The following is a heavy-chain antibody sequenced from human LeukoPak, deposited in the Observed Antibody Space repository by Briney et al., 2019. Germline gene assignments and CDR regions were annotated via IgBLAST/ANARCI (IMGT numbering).Heavy chain of an antibody. Sequence: GGSLRLSCAASGFIFSNSAMHWVRQAPGKGLEWVAVILYDGSNKYYADSVKGRFTISRDNSKNTLYLQVNSLRAEDTAVYYCAKDIEEWLVKGGGCFDYWGQGTLVTVSS. CDR1: GFIFSNSA. D-gene: IGHD6-19*01. CDR2: ILYDGSNK. J-gene: IGHJ4*02. CDR3: AKDIEEWLVKGGGCFDY. V-gene: IGHV3-30*18.